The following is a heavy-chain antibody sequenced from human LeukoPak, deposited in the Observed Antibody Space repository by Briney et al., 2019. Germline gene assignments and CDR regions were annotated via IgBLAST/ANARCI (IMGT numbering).Heavy chain of an antibody. CDR3: AREFSVVGARLYY. CDR1: GYIFTDYY. CDR2: INPNSGGT. D-gene: IGHD1-26*01. Sequence: ASVKVSCKASGYIFTDYYIHWVRQAPGQGLEWMGWINPNSGGTNYAQKFQGRVTMTRDTSISTAYMELSRLRSDDTAVYYCAREFSVVGARLYYWGQGTLVTVSS. J-gene: IGHJ4*02. V-gene: IGHV1-2*02.